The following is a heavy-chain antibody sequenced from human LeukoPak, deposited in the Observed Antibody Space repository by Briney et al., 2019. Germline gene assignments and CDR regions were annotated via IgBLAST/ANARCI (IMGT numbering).Heavy chain of an antibody. V-gene: IGHV3-48*01. CDR2: ISSSSTI. J-gene: IGHJ4*02. CDR3: ARGWSQYAMYFDY. D-gene: IGHD2-8*01. Sequence: GGSLRLSCAASGFTFSSYSMNWVRQAPGKGLEWVSYISSSSTIYYADSVKGRFTISRDNAKNSLYLQMNSLRAEDTAVCYCARGWSQYAMYFDYWGQGTLVTVSS. CDR1: GFTFSSYS.